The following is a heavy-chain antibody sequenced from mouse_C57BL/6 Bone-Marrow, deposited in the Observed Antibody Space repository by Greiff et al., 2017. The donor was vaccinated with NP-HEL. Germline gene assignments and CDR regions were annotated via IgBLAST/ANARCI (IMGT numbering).Heavy chain of an antibody. CDR1: GYTFTDYY. CDR3: ARDDGYYGGAY. J-gene: IGHJ3*01. V-gene: IGHV1-26*01. D-gene: IGHD2-3*01. Sequence: VQLQQSGPELVKPGASVKISCKASGYTFTDYYMNWVKQSHGKSLEWIGDINPNNGGTSYNQKFKGKATLTVDKSSSTAYMELRSLTSKDSAVYYCARDDGYYGGAYWGQGTLVTVSA. CDR2: INPNNGGT.